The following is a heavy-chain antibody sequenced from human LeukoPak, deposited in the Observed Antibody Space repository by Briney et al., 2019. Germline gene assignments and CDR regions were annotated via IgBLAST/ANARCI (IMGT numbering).Heavy chain of an antibody. Sequence: PGGSLRLSCAASGFTFGTSAMHWVRQAPGKGLEWVAVISNDGSSKHYADSAKGRFTISRDDSKNTLYLQMNSLRAEDTAVYYCASDLSAGFWGQGTLVTVSS. J-gene: IGHJ4*02. CDR3: ASDLSAGF. V-gene: IGHV3-30*01. CDR1: GFTFGTSA. CDR2: ISNDGSSK.